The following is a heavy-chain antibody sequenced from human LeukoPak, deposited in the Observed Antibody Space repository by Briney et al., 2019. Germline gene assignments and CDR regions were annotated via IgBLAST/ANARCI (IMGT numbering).Heavy chain of an antibody. D-gene: IGHD2-2*01. CDR3: TSRYCTTTNCYSFDI. CDR1: GFSFSTYS. J-gene: IGHJ3*02. Sequence: GGSLRLSCAASGFSFSTYSMNWVRQAPGKGLEWVSSISSSSAHIFYADSVKGRFSISRDNAKNSLYLQMNSLRVEDTAVYYCTSRYCTTTNCYSFDIWGQGTMVTVSS. CDR2: ISSSSAHI. V-gene: IGHV3-21*01.